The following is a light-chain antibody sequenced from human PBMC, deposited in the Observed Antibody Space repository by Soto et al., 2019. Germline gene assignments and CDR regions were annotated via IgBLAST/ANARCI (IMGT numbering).Light chain of an antibody. CDR1: QSVSRN. CDR2: DAS. J-gene: IGKJ1*01. V-gene: IGKV3-20*01. Sequence: EIVLTQSPATLSLSPGEIATLSCSASQSVSRNLAWYQQKPGQAPRLLIYDASNRATGIPGRFSGSGSGTDFTLTINSLEPEDFALYYCQQYGSSPPTFGQGTKVDIK. CDR3: QQYGSSPPT.